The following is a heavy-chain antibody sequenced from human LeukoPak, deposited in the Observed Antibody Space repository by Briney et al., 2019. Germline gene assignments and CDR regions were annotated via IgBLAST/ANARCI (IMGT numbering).Heavy chain of an antibody. CDR3: ARTLIGRYFDL. CDR1: GGSISSHY. Sequence: PSETLSLTCTVSGGSISSHYWSWIRQPPGKGLEWIGYVYNSGSPNYNPSLKSRVSISVDTSNNQFSLKLSSVTAADTAVYYCARTLIGRYFDLWGRGTLVTVSS. CDR2: VYNSGSP. D-gene: IGHD2/OR15-2a*01. V-gene: IGHV4-59*11. J-gene: IGHJ2*01.